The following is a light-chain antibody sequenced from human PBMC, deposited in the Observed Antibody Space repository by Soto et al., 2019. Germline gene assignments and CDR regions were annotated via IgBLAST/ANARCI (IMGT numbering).Light chain of an antibody. CDR3: QQANDWPPT. V-gene: IGKV3-15*01. CDR2: DAS. J-gene: IGKJ1*01. Sequence: RAMTQSPVTLSVSPGERVTLSCRASQASSNNLAWYQQKPGQAPMLLIFDASTRSTGIPARFSGSGSGTEFTLTISSLQSEDFAVYYCQQANDWPPTFGQGPMV. CDR1: QASSNN.